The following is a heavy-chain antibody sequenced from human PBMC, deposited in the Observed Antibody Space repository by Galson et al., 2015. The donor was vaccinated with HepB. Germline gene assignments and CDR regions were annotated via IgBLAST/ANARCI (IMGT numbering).Heavy chain of an antibody. V-gene: IGHV1-69*04. J-gene: IGHJ3*02. CDR1: GGTFSSYA. CDR3: ARGVFSSSWYRGDAFDI. D-gene: IGHD6-13*01. Sequence: SVKVSCKASGGTFSSYAISWVRQAPGQGLEWMGRIIPILGIANYAQKFQGRVTITADKSTSTAYMELSSLRSEDTAVYYCARGVFSSSWYRGDAFDIWGQGTMVTVSS. CDR2: IIPILGIA.